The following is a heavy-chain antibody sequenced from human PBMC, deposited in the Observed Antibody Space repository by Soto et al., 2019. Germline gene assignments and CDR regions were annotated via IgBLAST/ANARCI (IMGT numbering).Heavy chain of an antibody. CDR3: ASNRAAGLVN. CDR2: IIPMFGIT. D-gene: IGHD6-13*01. J-gene: IGHJ4*02. V-gene: IGHV1-69*12. CDR1: GGSFSSYG. Sequence: QVQLVQSGAEVKKPGSSLKVSCKVSGGSFSSYGFNWVRQAPGQGLEWMGGIIPMFGITNHTQKFQDRMTDSAAPSTTPPSMQSCSVGCDYTAIYYCASNRAAGLVNWGPGTVLTASS.